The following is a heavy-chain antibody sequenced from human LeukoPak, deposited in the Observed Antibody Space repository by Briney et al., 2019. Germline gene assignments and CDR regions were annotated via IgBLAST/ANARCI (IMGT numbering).Heavy chain of an antibody. V-gene: IGHV4-39*07. Sequence: SETLSLTCTVSGGSISSDYWGWIRQPPGKGLEWIGSIYYSGSTYYNPSLKSRVTISVDTSKNQFSLKLSSVTAADTAVYYCARDLWGSGYVTFDYWGQGTLVTVSS. D-gene: IGHD5-12*01. CDR1: GGSISSDY. CDR2: IYYSGST. CDR3: ARDLWGSGYVTFDY. J-gene: IGHJ4*02.